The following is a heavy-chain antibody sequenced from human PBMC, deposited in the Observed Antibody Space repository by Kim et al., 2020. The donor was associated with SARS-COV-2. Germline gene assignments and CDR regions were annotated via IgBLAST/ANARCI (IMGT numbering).Heavy chain of an antibody. V-gene: IGHV4-34*01. J-gene: IGHJ4*02. CDR1: GGSFSGYY. Sequence: SETLSLTCAVYGGSFSGYYWSWIRQPPGKGLEWIGEINHSGSTNYNPSLKSRVTISVDTSKNQFSLKLSSVTAADTAVYYCARGVQQWPVIGYYFDYWGQGTLVTVSS. CDR3: ARGVQQWPVIGYYFDY. CDR2: INHSGST. D-gene: IGHD6-19*01.